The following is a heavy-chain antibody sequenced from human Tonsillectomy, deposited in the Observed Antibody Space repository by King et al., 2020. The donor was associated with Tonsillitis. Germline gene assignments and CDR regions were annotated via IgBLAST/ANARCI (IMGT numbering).Heavy chain of an antibody. CDR1: GFTFSSYS. CDR3: ARPLSYYDFWSGYSFDY. V-gene: IGHV3-21*01. J-gene: IGHJ4*02. Sequence: VQLVESGGGLVKPGGSLRLSCAASGFTFSSYSMNWVRQAPGKGLEWVLSISSRSSYIYYADSVKGRFTISRDNAKNSLYLQTNSLRAEDTAVYYCARPLSYYDFWSGYSFDYWGQGTLVTVSS. CDR2: ISSRSSYI. D-gene: IGHD3-3*01.